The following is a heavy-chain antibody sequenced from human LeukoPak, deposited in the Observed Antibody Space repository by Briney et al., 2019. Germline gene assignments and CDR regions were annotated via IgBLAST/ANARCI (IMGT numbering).Heavy chain of an antibody. Sequence: ASVKVSCKASGYTFTSYGISWVRQAPGQGLEWMGWISAYNGNTNYAQKLQGRVTMTTDTSTSTAYMELRSLGSDDTAVYYCARETGETYYDILTGYYKIGYFDYWGQGTLVTVSS. CDR3: ARETGETYYDILTGYYKIGYFDY. CDR1: GYTFTSYG. V-gene: IGHV1-18*04. CDR2: ISAYNGNT. D-gene: IGHD3-9*01. J-gene: IGHJ4*02.